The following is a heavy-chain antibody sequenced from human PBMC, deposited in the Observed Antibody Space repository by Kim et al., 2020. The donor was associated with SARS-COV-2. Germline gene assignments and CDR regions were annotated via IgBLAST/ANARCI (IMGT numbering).Heavy chain of an antibody. Sequence: SVKVSCKASGGTFSSYAISWVRQAPGQGLEWMGGIIPIFGTANYAQKFQGRVTITADESTSTAYMELSSLRSEDTAVYYCAREAPAAPYFDYWGQGTLVTVSS. D-gene: IGHD2-15*01. J-gene: IGHJ4*02. V-gene: IGHV1-69*13. CDR3: AREAPAAPYFDY. CDR1: GGTFSSYA. CDR2: IIPIFGTA.